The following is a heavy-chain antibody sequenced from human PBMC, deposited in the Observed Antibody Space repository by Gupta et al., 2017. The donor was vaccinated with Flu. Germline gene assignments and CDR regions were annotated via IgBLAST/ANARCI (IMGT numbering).Heavy chain of an antibody. V-gene: IGHV1-46*04. CDR3: ARDHSKDRSWWFDP. D-gene: IGHD4-4*01. CDR1: GYPFTSPW. J-gene: IGHJ5*02. Sequence: QVQLVQSGAEVKEPGASVKISCKASGYPFTSPWMHWVRQAPGQGLEWMGVINPSGDYAVYAQNLQGRLTLTRDTSTSTDYLELSSLRSEDTAVYYCARDHSKDRSWWFDPWGQGTLVIVSS. CDR2: INPSGDYA.